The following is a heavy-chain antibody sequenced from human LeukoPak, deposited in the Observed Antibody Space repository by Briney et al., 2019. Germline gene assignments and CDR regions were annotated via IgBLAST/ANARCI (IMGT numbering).Heavy chain of an antibody. Sequence: GGSLRLSCAASGFTFSSYGMHWVRQAPGKGLEWVAFIRYDGSNKYYADSVKGRFTISRDNSKNTLYLQMNSLRAEDTALYYCARVGIYGDYNRYFDYWGQGTLVTVSS. V-gene: IGHV3-30*02. CDR2: IRYDGSNK. CDR3: ARVGIYGDYNRYFDY. J-gene: IGHJ4*02. CDR1: GFTFSSYG. D-gene: IGHD4-17*01.